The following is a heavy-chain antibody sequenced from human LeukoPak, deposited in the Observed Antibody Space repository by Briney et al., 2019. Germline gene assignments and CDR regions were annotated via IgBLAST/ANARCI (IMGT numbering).Heavy chain of an antibody. Sequence: PSQTLSLTCTVSGGSISSGGYYWSWIRQPPGKGLEWIGSIYYSGTTYYNPSLKSRVTMSVDTSRNRFSLKLSSVTTADTALYYCARHYFRVFPADRGDAFDIWGQGTMVTVSS. CDR3: ARHYFRVFPADRGDAFDI. CDR2: IYYSGTT. D-gene: IGHD2-2*01. V-gene: IGHV4-39*01. CDR1: GGSISSGGYY. J-gene: IGHJ3*02.